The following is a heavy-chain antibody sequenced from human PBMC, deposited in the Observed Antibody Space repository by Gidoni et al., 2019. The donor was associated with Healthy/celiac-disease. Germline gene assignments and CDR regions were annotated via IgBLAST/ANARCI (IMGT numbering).Heavy chain of an antibody. CDR1: GFTFRHYW. J-gene: IGHJ5*02. CDR3: ARVSSAAGYTSSWHL. Sequence: EVQLVESGGGLVQPGGSLRLSCAASGFTFRHYWMSWVRQASGKGLEWVANIKQDGSEKYYVDSVKGRFTISRDNAKNSLYLQMNSLRAEDTAVYYCARVSSAAGYTSSWHLWGQGTLVTVSS. CDR2: IKQDGSEK. V-gene: IGHV3-7*03. D-gene: IGHD6-13*01.